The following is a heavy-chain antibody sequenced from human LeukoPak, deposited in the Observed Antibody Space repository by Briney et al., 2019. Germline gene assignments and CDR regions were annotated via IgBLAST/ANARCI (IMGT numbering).Heavy chain of an antibody. J-gene: IGHJ6*02. CDR3: ARDWYSSNWYIDGMDV. Sequence: GGSLRLSCAASGSTFNTYTMNWVRQAPGKGLEWISYISSTGGTIYYADSVKGRFAISRDNAENSLYLQMNSLRVEDTAVYYCARDWYSSNWYIDGMDVWGQGTTVTVSS. CDR2: ISSTGGTI. D-gene: IGHD6-13*01. CDR1: GSTFNTYT. V-gene: IGHV3-48*01.